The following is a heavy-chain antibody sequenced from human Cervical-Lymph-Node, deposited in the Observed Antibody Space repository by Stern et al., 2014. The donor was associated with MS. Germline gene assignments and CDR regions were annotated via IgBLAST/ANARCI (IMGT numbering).Heavy chain of an antibody. CDR2: ISSSDGST. D-gene: IGHD6-19*01. Sequence: EVHLVESGGTLVQPGGSLRLSCAASGFTFSSYAMSWVRQAPGKGLEWVSVISSSDGSTFYADSVKGRFTISRDNSKNTLFLQMNSLRAEDTAVYYCAKVYGSGPFDYWGQGTLVTVSS. CDR3: AKVYGSGPFDY. CDR1: GFTFSSYA. J-gene: IGHJ4*02. V-gene: IGHV3-23*04.